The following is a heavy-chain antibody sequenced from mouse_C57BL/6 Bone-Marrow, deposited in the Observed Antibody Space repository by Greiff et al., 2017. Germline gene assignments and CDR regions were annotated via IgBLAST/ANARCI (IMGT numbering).Heavy chain of an antibody. J-gene: IGHJ4*01. CDR2: LWSGGST. D-gene: IGHD1-1*01. CDR3: ARIPTLLPFYYAMDY. Sequence: VQLQQSGPGLVQPSQSLSITCTVSGFSFTSYGVHWVRQSPGKCLAWLGVLWSGGSTDSNAAFISRLSISKDNSKSQVFFKMNSLQADDTAIYDCARIPTLLPFYYAMDYWGQGTSVTVSS. CDR1: GFSFTSYG. V-gene: IGHV2-2*01.